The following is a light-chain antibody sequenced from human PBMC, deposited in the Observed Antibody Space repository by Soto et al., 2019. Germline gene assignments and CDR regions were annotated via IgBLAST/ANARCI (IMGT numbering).Light chain of an antibody. J-gene: IGLJ3*02. CDR1: SNDVGRYNL. CDR3: CAYAGSGTVV. V-gene: IGLV2-23*01. Sequence: QSALTQPASVSGSPEQSITISCTGTSNDVGRYNLVSWYQQHPGKAPKVMIYEATKRPSGVSNCFSGSKSGNTASLTISGLQAEDEADYYCCAYAGSGTVVFGGGTQLTVL. CDR2: EAT.